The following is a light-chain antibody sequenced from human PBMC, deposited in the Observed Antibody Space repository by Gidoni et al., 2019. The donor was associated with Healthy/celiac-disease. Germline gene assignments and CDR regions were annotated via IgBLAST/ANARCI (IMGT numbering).Light chain of an antibody. CDR2: AES. J-gene: IGKJ1*01. V-gene: IGKV1-39*01. CDR3: QQSYSTPTST. CDR1: QSISSY. Sequence: DIQVTQSPSSLSASVGDRVTITCRASQSISSYFNLYQQKPGKAPKILIYAESSLQSGGLSRFSGSGSGTDFTITISSLQHEDFATYYCQQSYSTPTSTFGQGTKVEIK.